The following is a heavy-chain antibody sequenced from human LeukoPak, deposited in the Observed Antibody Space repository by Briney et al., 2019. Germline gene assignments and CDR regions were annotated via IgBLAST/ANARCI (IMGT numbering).Heavy chain of an antibody. D-gene: IGHD4-17*01. CDR2: INPNSGGT. CDR3: ARVRSAVTPSPNFDY. CDR1: GYTFTGYY. J-gene: IGHJ4*02. V-gene: IGHV1-2*02. Sequence: ASVKVSCKASGYTFTGYYMHWVRQAPGQGLEWMGWINPNSGGTNYAQKFQGRVTMTRDTSISTAYMELSRLKSDDTAVYFCARVRSAVTPSPNFDYWGQGTLVTVSS.